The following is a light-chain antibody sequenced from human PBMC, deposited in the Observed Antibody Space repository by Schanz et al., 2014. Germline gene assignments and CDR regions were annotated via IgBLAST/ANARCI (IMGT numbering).Light chain of an antibody. CDR1: RSNIGADYD. CDR3: SSYTRSSTQV. J-gene: IGLJ3*02. CDR2: GNN. V-gene: IGLV1-40*01. Sequence: QSVLTQPPSVSGAPGQRVTISCAGSRSNIGADYDVHWYQQFPGTAPKLLIYGNNNRPSGVPDRFSGSKSGNTASLTISGLQAEDEADYYCSSYTRSSTQVFGGGTKVTVL.